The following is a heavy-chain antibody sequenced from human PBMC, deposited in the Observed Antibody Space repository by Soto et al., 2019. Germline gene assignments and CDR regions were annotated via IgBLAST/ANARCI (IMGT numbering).Heavy chain of an antibody. CDR3: ARDAPRSYYDSSGHADY. CDR1: GYTFTSYG. CDR2: ISAYNGNT. V-gene: IGHV1-18*04. Sequence: ASVKVSCKASGYTFTSYGISWVRQAPGQGLEWMGWISAYNGNTNYAQKLQGRVTMTKDTSTSTAYMELRSLRSDDTAVYYRARDAPRSYYDSSGHADYWGQGTLVTVSS. J-gene: IGHJ4*02. D-gene: IGHD3-22*01.